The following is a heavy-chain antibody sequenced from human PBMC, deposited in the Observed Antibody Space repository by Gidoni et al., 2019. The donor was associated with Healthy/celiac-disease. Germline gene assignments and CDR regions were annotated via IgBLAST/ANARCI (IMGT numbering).Heavy chain of an antibody. J-gene: IGHJ5*02. Sequence: QVQLQESGPGLVKPSETLSLTCTVSGYSISSGYYWGWIRQPPGKGLEWIGSIYHSGSTYYNPSLKSRVTISVDTSKNQFSLKLSSVTAADTAVYYWASGGRVRGFDPWGQGSLVTVSS. CDR3: ASGGRVRGFDP. CDR1: GYSISSGYY. V-gene: IGHV4-38-2*02. D-gene: IGHD3-16*01. CDR2: IYHSGST.